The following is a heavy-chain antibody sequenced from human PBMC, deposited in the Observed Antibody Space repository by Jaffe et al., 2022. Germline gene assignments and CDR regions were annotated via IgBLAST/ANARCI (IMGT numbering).Heavy chain of an antibody. J-gene: IGHJ4*02. Sequence: QVQLVESGGGVVQPGGSLRLSCAASGFTFSSYGMHWVRQAPGKGLEWVAFIRYDGSNKYYADSVKGRFTISRDNSKNTLYLQMNSLRAEDTAVYYCAKDFPGIAVAGNLGGDYWGQGTLVTVSS. CDR3: AKDFPGIAVAGNLGGDY. CDR1: GFTFSSYG. CDR2: IRYDGSNK. D-gene: IGHD6-19*01. V-gene: IGHV3-30*02.